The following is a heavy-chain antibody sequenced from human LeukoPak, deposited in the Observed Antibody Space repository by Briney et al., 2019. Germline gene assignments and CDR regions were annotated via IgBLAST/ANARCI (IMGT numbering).Heavy chain of an antibody. V-gene: IGHV3-30*18. Sequence: GGSLRLSCAASGFTFSSYDMHWVRQAPGKGLEWVAVISYDGSNKYHSDSVKGRFTISRDNSKNTLYLQTNSLGAEDTAVYYCAKMKSVEMATISDFDYWGQGTLVTVSS. CDR1: GFTFSSYD. CDR2: ISYDGSNK. CDR3: AKMKSVEMATISDFDY. J-gene: IGHJ4*02. D-gene: IGHD5-24*01.